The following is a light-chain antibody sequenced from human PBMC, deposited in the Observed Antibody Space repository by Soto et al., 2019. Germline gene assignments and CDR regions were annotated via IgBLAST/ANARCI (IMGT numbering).Light chain of an antibody. CDR1: SSDVGAYNY. CDR2: DVS. V-gene: IGLV2-14*01. Sequence: QSALTQPAPVSGSPGQSITISCTGTSSDVGAYNYVSWYQQHPGKVPKLMIYDVSNRPSGVSNRFSGSKSGNTASLTISGLQAEDEADYYCSSYTSSSTVVFGGGTKLTVL. J-gene: IGLJ2*01. CDR3: SSYTSSSTVV.